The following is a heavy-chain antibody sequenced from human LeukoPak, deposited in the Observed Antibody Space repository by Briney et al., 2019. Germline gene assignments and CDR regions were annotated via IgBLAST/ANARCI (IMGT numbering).Heavy chain of an antibody. Sequence: SETLSLTCTVSGDAISSYYWSWIRQPPGKGLEWIGYIYYSGSTNYNPSLKSRVTISIDKSKNQFSLKLSSVTAADTAVYYCAKDQFPRNGVYDAIDVWGQGKMVTVSS. CDR3: AKDQFPRNGVYDAIDV. CDR2: IYYSGST. J-gene: IGHJ3*01. V-gene: IGHV4-59*08. CDR1: GDAISSYY. D-gene: IGHD2-15*01.